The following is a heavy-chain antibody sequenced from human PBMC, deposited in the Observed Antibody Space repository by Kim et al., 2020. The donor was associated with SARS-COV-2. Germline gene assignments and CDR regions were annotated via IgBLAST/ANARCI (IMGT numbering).Heavy chain of an antibody. CDR3: ARVGAVPGLAFGY. CDR2: IDSSSTYI. V-gene: IGHV3-21*01. CDR1: GFTFSRYS. D-gene: IGHD6-19*01. J-gene: IGHJ4*02. Sequence: GGSLRLSCAASGFTFSRYSMSWVRQAPGKGLEWVSGIDSSSTYIFYADSVKGRFTISRDNAKNSLYLQMNSLRAEDTAVYYCARVGAVPGLAFGYWGQGTLVTVSS.